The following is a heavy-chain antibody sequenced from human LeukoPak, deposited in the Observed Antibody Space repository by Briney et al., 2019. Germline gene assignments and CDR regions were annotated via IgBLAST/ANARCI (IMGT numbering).Heavy chain of an antibody. Sequence: SETLSLTCTVSGGSISSSTFYWGWIRQPPGKGLEGIGSISYSGSTFYNPSLKSRVTISVDTSKNQFSLNLSSVTAADTAVYYCARVRAMARYYFDYWGQGTLVTVSS. CDR1: GGSISSSTFY. CDR2: ISYSGST. V-gene: IGHV4-39*07. CDR3: ARVRAMARYYFDY. D-gene: IGHD5-18*01. J-gene: IGHJ4*02.